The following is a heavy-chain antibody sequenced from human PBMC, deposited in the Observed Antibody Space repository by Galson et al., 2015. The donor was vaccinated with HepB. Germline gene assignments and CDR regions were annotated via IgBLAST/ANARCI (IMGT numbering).Heavy chain of an antibody. D-gene: IGHD1-1*01. CDR2: IRGDSVYM. CDR3: ARGAYPSTVHMIEY. CDR1: GFTFSAYS. Sequence: SLRLSCAASGFTFSAYSMNWVRQAPGKGLEWLSSIRGDSVYMFYGDSLKARFTISRDNAKNSLYLQIDSLRAEDTAVYFCARGAYPSTVHMIEYWGQGALVAVSS. V-gene: IGHV3-21*01. J-gene: IGHJ4*02.